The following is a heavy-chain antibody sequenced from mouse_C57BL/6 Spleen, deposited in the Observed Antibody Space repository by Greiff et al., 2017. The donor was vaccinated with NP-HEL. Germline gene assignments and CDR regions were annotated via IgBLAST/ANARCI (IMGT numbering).Heavy chain of an antibody. V-gene: IGHV1-64*01. Sequence: QVQLQQSGAELVRPGPSVKLSCKASGYTFTSYWMHWVKQRPGQGLEWIGMIHPNSGSTNYNEKFKSKATLTVDKSSSTAYMQLSSLTSEDSAVYYCASSYYHFDYWGQGTTLTVSS. CDR1: GYTFTSYW. D-gene: IGHD2-10*01. J-gene: IGHJ2*01. CDR3: ASSYYHFDY. CDR2: IHPNSGST.